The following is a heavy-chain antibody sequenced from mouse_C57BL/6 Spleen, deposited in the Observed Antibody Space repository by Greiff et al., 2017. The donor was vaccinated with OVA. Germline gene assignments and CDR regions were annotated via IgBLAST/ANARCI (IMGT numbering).Heavy chain of an antibody. CDR2: IDPSDSYT. CDR1: GYTFTSYW. J-gene: IGHJ4*01. D-gene: IGHD1-1*01. Sequence: QVQLQQPGAELVMPGASVKLSCKASGYTFTSYWMHWVKQTPGQGLEWIGEIDPSDSYTNYNQKFKGKSTLTVDKSSSTAYMQLSSLTSEDSAVYYCARDYYGSSYAMDYWGQGTSVTVSS. CDR3: ARDYYGSSYAMDY. V-gene: IGHV1-69*01.